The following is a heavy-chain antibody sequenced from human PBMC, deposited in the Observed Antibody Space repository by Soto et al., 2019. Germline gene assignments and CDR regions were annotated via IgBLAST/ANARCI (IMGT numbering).Heavy chain of an antibody. V-gene: IGHV3-23*01. D-gene: IGHD3-22*01. CDR1: GFTFSSYA. CDR2: LSGTGGST. Sequence: EVQLLESGGGLVQPGGSLRLSCAASGFTFSSYAMSWVRQAPGKGLEWVSALSGTGGSTYYVDSVKGRFTISRDNSKNTLYLQMNSMRGEDTAVYYCARGPGYYDSSGYYYGQSDYWGQGTLVTVSS. CDR3: ARGPGYYDSSGYYYGQSDY. J-gene: IGHJ4*02.